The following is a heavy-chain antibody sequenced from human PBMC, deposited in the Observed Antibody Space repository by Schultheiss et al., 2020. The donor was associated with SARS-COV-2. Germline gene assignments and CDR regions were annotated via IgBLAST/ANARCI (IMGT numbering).Heavy chain of an antibody. D-gene: IGHD4-23*01. V-gene: IGHV4-31*03. CDR1: GGSISSGDYY. J-gene: IGHJ6*02. Sequence: SETLSLTCTVSGGSISSGDYYWAWIRQPPGKGLEWIGYIYYSGSTYYNPSLKSRVTISVDTSKNQFSLKLSSVTAADTAVYYCARVRGKDGMDVWGQGTTVTVSS. CDR2: IYYSGST. CDR3: ARVRGKDGMDV.